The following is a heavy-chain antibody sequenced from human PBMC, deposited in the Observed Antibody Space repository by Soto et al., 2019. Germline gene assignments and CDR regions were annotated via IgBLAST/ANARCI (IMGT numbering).Heavy chain of an antibody. CDR1: GFTFSGSA. CDR3: TRHSNYANWFDP. J-gene: IGHJ5*02. V-gene: IGHV3-73*01. D-gene: IGHD4-4*01. Sequence: GGSLRLSCAASGFTFSGSAMHWVRQASGKGLEWVGRIRSKANSYATAYAASVKGRFTISRDDSKNTAYLQMNSLKTEDTAVYYCTRHSNYANWFDPWGQGTLVTVSS. CDR2: IRSKANSYAT.